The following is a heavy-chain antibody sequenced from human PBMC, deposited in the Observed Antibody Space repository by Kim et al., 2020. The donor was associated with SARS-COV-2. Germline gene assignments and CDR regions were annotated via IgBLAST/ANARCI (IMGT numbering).Heavy chain of an antibody. V-gene: IGHV4-39*01. Sequence: PSLKSRVTIAVDTSKNQFSLKLSSVTAADTAVYYCASSMPYDSSGYYYDYWGQGTLVTVSS. CDR3: ASSMPYDSSGYYYDY. J-gene: IGHJ4*02. D-gene: IGHD3-22*01.